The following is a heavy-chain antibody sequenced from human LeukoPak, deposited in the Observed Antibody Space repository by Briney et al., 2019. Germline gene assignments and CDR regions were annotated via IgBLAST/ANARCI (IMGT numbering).Heavy chain of an antibody. J-gene: IGHJ3*02. CDR3: AIRKAYGPPGGLGAFDI. CDR2: ISGSGGST. CDR1: GFTFSSYG. D-gene: IGHD3-16*01. Sequence: QTGGSLRLSCAASGFTFSSYGMHWVRQAPGKGLEWVSAISGSGGSTYYADSVKGRFTISRDNSKNTLYLQMNSLRAEDTAVYYCAIRKAYGPPGGLGAFDIWGQGTMVTVSS. V-gene: IGHV3-23*01.